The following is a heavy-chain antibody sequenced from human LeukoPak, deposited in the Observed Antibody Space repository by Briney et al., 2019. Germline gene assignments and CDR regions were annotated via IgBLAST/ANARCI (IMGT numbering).Heavy chain of an antibody. CDR3: ASLPWLVRWVYY. D-gene: IGHD6-19*01. CDR2: ISSSSTYI. J-gene: IGHJ4*02. V-gene: IGHV3-21*01. CDR1: GFTFSSYT. Sequence: GGSLRLSCVASGFTFSSYTMNWVRQAPGKGLEWVSSISSSSTYIYYADSLKGRFAISRDNAKNSLYLQMNSLSAEDTAVYYCASLPWLVRWVYYWGQGTLVTVSS.